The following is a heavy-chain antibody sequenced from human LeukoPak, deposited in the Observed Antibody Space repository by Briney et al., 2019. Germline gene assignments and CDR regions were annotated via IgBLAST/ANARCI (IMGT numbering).Heavy chain of an antibody. D-gene: IGHD3-22*01. CDR3: AREPYYDSSGYCLDY. V-gene: IGHV3-11*01. CDR2: ISSSGSTI. Sequence: PGGSLRLSCAASGFTFSDYYMSWIRKAPGKGLEWVSYISSSGSTIYYADSVKGRFTISRDNAKNSLYLQMNSLRAEDTAVYYCAREPYYDSSGYCLDYWGQGTLVTVSS. CDR1: GFTFSDYY. J-gene: IGHJ4*02.